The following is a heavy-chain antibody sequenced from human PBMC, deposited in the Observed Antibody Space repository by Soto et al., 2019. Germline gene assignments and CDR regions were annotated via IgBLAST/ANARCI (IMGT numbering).Heavy chain of an antibody. CDR3: ASRSSNYYDSSGYYSYYFDY. CDR2: IIPIFGTA. Sequence: QVQLVQSGAEVKKPGSSVKISCKASGGTFSSYAISWVRQYPGQGLEWMGGIIPIFGTANNANKFQGRVTITADESTSTAYMELSSLRSEDTAVYYCASRSSNYYDSSGYYSYYFDYWVQGTLVTVSS. D-gene: IGHD3-22*01. CDR1: GGTFSSYA. J-gene: IGHJ4*02. V-gene: IGHV1-69*01.